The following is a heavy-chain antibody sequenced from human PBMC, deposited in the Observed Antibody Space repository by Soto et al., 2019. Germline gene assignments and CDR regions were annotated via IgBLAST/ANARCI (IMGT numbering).Heavy chain of an antibody. CDR2: INPSGGST. CDR3: ARDSSDRGYSYGLGDY. J-gene: IGHJ4*02. Sequence: GASVKVSCKASGYTFTSYYMHWVRQAPGQGLEWMGIINPSGGSTSYAQKFQGRVTMTRDTSTSTVYMELSSLRSEDTAVYYCARDSSDRGYSYGLGDYWGQGTLVTVSS. V-gene: IGHV1-46*01. CDR1: GYTFTSYY. D-gene: IGHD5-18*01.